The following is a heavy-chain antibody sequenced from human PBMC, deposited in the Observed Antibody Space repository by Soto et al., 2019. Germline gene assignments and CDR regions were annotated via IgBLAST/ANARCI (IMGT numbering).Heavy chain of an antibody. J-gene: IGHJ4*02. D-gene: IGHD3-9*01. V-gene: IGHV3-73*01. CDR1: GFAFSGSS. CDR3: TRHPYYDILTGFYNADMYFDY. Sequence: GESLKISCSASGFAFSGSSIHWVRQASGKGLEWVGRVRNKANTYATAYAASVKGRFTISRDDSKNTASLQLNSLKTEDTAVYYCTRHPYYDILTGFYNADMYFDYWGQGALVTVSS. CDR2: VRNKANTYAT.